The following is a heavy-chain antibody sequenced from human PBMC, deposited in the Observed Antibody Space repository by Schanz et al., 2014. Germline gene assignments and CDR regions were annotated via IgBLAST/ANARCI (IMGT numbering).Heavy chain of an antibody. CDR1: GYTFVSYS. Sequence: VQLEQSGAEVKKPGASVKVSCKASGYTFVSYSMHWVRQAPGQGLEWMGMINPSGGSTTYAQKFRGAVTLTTDTSTDTAYLELTSLRSEDTAVYYCARGSPENMIRGELDYWGQGTLVAVSS. CDR3: ARGSPENMIRGELDY. V-gene: IGHV1-46*03. J-gene: IGHJ4*02. CDR2: INPSGGST. D-gene: IGHD3-10*01.